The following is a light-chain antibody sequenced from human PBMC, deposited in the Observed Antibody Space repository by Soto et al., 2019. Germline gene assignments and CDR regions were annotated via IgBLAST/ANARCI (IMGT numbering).Light chain of an antibody. CDR2: EVN. CDR3: CSSGGSPKYV. V-gene: IGLV2-23*02. J-gene: IGLJ1*01. CDR1: SSNVGSYKL. Sequence: QSALTQPASVSGSPGQSITISCTGTSSNVGSYKLVSWYQQHPGKAPKLMIFEVNKRPSGVSNRFSGSKSGNTASLTISGLKVEDEAHYYCCSSGGSPKYVFGNGTKVTV.